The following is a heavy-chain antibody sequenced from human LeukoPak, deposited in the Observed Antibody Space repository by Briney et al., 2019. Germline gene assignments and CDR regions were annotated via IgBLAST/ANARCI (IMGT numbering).Heavy chain of an antibody. D-gene: IGHD4-17*01. CDR1: GGSISNYY. V-gene: IGHV4-4*07. Sequence: SETLSLTCIVSGGSISNYYWSWIRQPAGKGLQWSGRINIRGNTNYNPSLKSRVTMSVDTSKNQFSLKLHSLTAADTAVYYCAREYGDFDYWGQGTLVTVSS. J-gene: IGHJ4*02. CDR3: AREYGDFDY. CDR2: INIRGNT.